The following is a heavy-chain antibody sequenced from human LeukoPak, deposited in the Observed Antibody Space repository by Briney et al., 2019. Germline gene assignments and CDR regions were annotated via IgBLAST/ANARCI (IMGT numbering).Heavy chain of an antibody. J-gene: IGHJ6*04. V-gene: IGHV4-59*01. Sequence: SETLSLTCTVSGGSISSYYWSWIRQPPGKGLEWIGYIYYSGSTNYNPSLKSRVTISVDTSKNQFSLKLSSVTAADTAVYYCARSDPPDYYGKDVWGKGTTVTVSS. CDR1: GGSISSYY. CDR2: IYYSGST. CDR3: ARSDPPDYYGKDV.